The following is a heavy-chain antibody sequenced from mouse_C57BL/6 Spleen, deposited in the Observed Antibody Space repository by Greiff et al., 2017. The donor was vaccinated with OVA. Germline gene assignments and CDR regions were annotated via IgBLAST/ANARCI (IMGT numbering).Heavy chain of an antibody. CDR3: ARSYYDYDGDGAMDY. V-gene: IGHV1-82*01. Sequence: VQLQQSGPELVKPGASVKISCKASGYAFSSSWMNWVKQRPGKGLEWIGRIYPGDGDTNYNGKFKGKATLTADKSSSTAYMQLSSLTSEDSAVYFCARSYYDYDGDGAMDYWGQGTSVTVSS. D-gene: IGHD2-4*01. CDR2: IYPGDGDT. J-gene: IGHJ4*01. CDR1: GYAFSSSW.